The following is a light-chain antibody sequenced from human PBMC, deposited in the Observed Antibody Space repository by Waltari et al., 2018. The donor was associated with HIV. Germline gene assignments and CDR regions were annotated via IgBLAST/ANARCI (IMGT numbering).Light chain of an antibody. CDR3: QQFNVWPQT. J-gene: IGKJ2*01. CDR1: QRIDSD. V-gene: IGKV3-15*01. CDR2: GAS. Sequence: MVMTQSPASLSVSLGESVTLSCRASQRIDSDLAWYPYKPGQAPRLLIVGASTRSPGFSGKFSGSGSGTDFTLTISSLESEDCAIYYCQQFNVWPQTFGQGTRLEVK.